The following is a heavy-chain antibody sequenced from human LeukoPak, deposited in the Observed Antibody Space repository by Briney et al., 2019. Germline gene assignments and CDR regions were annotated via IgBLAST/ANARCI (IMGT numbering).Heavy chain of an antibody. J-gene: IGHJ4*02. CDR1: GFTFHDYD. CDR3: ARRDYYGSGSPDF. D-gene: IGHD3-10*01. Sequence: RPGGSLRLSCAASGFTFHDYDMSWVRQSPGKGLEWVSGINWNGDRTGYADPVKGRFTISRDNAKKSLYLQMNSLRAEDTALYYCARRDYYGSGSPDFWGQGTLVTVSS. CDR2: INWNGDRT. V-gene: IGHV3-20*04.